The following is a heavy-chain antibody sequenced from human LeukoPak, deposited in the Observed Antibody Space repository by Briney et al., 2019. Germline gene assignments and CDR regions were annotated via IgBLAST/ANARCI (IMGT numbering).Heavy chain of an antibody. CDR1: GYSFISYW. J-gene: IGHJ4*02. CDR3: ARGSSGYTFGFDY. D-gene: IGHD5-18*01. Sequence: GESLKISCKGSGYSFISYWIGWVRQMPGKGLEWMGIIYPGDSDTRYSPSFQGQATISADKSIRNAYLQWSSLKASDTAIYYCARGSSGYTFGFDYWGQGTLVTVSS. V-gene: IGHV5-51*01. CDR2: IYPGDSDT.